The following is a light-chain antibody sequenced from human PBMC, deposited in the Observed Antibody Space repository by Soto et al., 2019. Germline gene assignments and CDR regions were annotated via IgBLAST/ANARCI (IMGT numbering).Light chain of an antibody. V-gene: IGKV3-20*01. Sequence: EIVLTQSPGTLSLSPGERATLSCRASQSVSSSYLAWYQQKPGQAPRLLIYGASRRATGIPDRFSGSGSETNFTLTISRLEPDDFAVYYCQQNGRSSLPFGQGIKVEIK. CDR3: QQNGRSSLP. CDR2: GAS. J-gene: IGKJ1*01. CDR1: QSVSSSY.